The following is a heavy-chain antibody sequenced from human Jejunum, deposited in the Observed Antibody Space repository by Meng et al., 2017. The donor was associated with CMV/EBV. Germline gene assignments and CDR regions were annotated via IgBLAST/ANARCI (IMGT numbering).Heavy chain of an antibody. CDR3: ARDLSGGDDY. V-gene: IGHV3-74*01. J-gene: IGHJ4*02. Sequence: LCCVASGFTFSWYWFHWVRQVPGKGLEWVSRINLDGRTTNYADSVKGRFTISRDDARDTLYLQMNSLKTEDTAVYYCARDLSGGDDYWGQGTLVTVSS. D-gene: IGHD3-9*01. CDR1: GFTFSWYW. CDR2: INLDGRTT.